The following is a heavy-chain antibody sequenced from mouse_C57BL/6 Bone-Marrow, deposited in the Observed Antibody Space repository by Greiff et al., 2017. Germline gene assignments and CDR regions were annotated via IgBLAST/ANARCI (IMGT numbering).Heavy chain of an antibody. CDR3: AIWGSIPFAY. CDR1: GYSFTGSN. D-gene: IGHD1-1*01. Sequence: VQLPPAGPELVKPGASVQISCQASGYSFTGSNINWVEHSHGTSLAWIGVINPNYGTTRLNQKFKGKATLTVDQSSSTAYMQLNSLTSEDSAVYYCAIWGSIPFAYWGQGTLVTVSA. CDR2: INPNYGTT. V-gene: IGHV1-39*01. J-gene: IGHJ3*01.